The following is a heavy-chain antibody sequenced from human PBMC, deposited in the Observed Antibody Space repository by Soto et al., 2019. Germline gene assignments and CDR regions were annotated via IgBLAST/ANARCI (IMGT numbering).Heavy chain of an antibody. D-gene: IGHD1-1*01. CDR2: IYYSGST. J-gene: IGHJ6*02. CDR1: GGSISSYY. CDR3: ARAGLGGGTTSPPKGSGMDV. V-gene: IGHV4-59*13. Sequence: SETLSLTCTVSGGSISSYYWSWIRQPPGKGLEWIGYIYYSGSTNYNPSLKSRVTISVDTSKNQFSLKLSSVTAADTAVYYCARAGLGGGTTSPPKGSGMDVWGQGTTVTSP.